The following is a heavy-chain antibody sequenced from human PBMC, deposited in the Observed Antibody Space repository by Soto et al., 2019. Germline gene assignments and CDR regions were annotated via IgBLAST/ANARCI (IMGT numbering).Heavy chain of an antibody. D-gene: IGHD4-4*01. V-gene: IGHV1-69*13. CDR2: IIPIFGTA. J-gene: IGHJ6*02. Sequence: SVKVSCKASGGTFSSYAISWVRQAPGQGPEWMGGIIPIFGTANYAQKFQGRVTITADESTSTAYMELSSLRSEDTAVYYCARGLSNYAHYYYYGMDVWGQGTTVTVSS. CDR1: GGTFSSYA. CDR3: ARGLSNYAHYYYYGMDV.